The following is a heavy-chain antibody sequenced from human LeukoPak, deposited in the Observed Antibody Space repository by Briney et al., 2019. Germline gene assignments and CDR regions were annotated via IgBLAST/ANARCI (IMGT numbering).Heavy chain of an antibody. CDR2: INPNSGGT. CDR1: GYTFTGYY. Sequence: GASVKVSCKASGYTFTGYYMHWVRQAPGQGLEWMGWINPNSGGTNYAQKFQGRVTMTRDTSISTAYMELSRLRSDDTAVYYCASSGRSGWYNYYYYYGMDVWGQGITVTVSS. V-gene: IGHV1-2*02. J-gene: IGHJ6*02. D-gene: IGHD6-19*01. CDR3: ASSGRSGWYNYYYYYGMDV.